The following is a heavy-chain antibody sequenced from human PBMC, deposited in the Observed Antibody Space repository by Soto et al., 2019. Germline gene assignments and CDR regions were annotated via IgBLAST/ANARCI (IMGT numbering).Heavy chain of an antibody. V-gene: IGHV3-23*01. CDR3: AKDLLAARRGNYYYYDGMDV. J-gene: IGHJ6*02. D-gene: IGHD6-13*01. CDR1: GFTFSSYA. CDR2: ISGSGGST. Sequence: QPGGSLRLSCAASGFTFSSYAMSWVRQAPGKGLEWVSAISGSGGSTYYADSVKGRFTISRDNSKNTLYLQMNSLRAEDTAVYYCAKDLLAARRGNYYYYDGMDVWGQGTTVTVSS.